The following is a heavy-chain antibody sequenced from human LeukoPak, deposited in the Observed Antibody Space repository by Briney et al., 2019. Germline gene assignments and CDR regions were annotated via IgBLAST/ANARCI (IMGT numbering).Heavy chain of an antibody. D-gene: IGHD6-13*01. CDR2: IYHSGST. CDR1: GYSISSGYY. J-gene: IGHJ4*02. V-gene: IGHV4-38-2*02. Sequence: SETLYLTCAVSGYSISSGYYWGWIRQPPGKGLEWIGSIYHSGSTYYNPSLKSRVTISVDTSKNQFSLKLSSVTAADTAVYYCAREASYSSSWYGGSVDYWGQGTLVTVSS. CDR3: AREASYSSSWYGGSVDY.